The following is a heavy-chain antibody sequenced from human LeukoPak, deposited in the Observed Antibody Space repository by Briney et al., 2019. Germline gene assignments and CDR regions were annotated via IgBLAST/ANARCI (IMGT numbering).Heavy chain of an antibody. D-gene: IGHD6-25*01. Sequence: SETLSLTCTVSGGSISSYYWSWIRQPPGKGLEWIGYIYYSGSTNYNPSLKSRVTISVDTSKNQFSLKLSSVTAADTAVYYCASLPRRNDAFDIWGQGTMVTVSS. CDR3: ASLPRRNDAFDI. CDR1: GGSISSYY. CDR2: IYYSGST. V-gene: IGHV4-59*01. J-gene: IGHJ3*02.